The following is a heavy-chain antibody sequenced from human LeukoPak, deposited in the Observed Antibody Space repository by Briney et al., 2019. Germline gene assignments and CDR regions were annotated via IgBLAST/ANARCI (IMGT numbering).Heavy chain of an antibody. CDR2: IYYSGST. Sequence: SETLSLTCTVSGGSISSGGYYWSWIRQHPGKGLEWIGYIYYSGSTYYNPSLKSRVTISVDTSKNQFSLKLSSVTAADTAVYYCARDRGYSYGNDPFDVWGQGTMVTVSS. V-gene: IGHV4-31*03. J-gene: IGHJ3*01. CDR3: ARDRGYSYGNDPFDV. D-gene: IGHD5-18*01. CDR1: GGSISSGGYY.